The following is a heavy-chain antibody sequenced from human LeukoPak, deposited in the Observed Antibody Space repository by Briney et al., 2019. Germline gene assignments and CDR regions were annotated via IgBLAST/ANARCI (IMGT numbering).Heavy chain of an antibody. CDR1: GGSISSYY. Sequence: PSETLSLTCTVSGGSISSYYWGWIRQPPGKGLEWIGYIYYSGSTNYNPSLKSRVTISVDTSKNQFSLKLSSVTAADTAVYYCARHLPSIAARGPFDYWGQGTLVTVSS. D-gene: IGHD6-6*01. V-gene: IGHV4-59*08. J-gene: IGHJ4*02. CDR3: ARHLPSIAARGPFDY. CDR2: IYYSGST.